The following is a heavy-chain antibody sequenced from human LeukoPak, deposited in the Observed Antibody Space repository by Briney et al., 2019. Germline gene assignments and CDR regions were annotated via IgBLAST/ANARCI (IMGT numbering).Heavy chain of an antibody. D-gene: IGHD6-19*01. Sequence: SETLSVTCTVCAGSLSHYYWTWLRQPPGKGLEWIGYVYNSGSTNYNTSLKSRVTISMDTSKNQFSLKLSSVTAADTAVYYCAAEFSNEQWLDWDYWGQGTLVTVSS. J-gene: IGHJ4*02. CDR2: VYNSGST. CDR1: AGSLSHYY. CDR3: AAEFSNEQWLDWDY. V-gene: IGHV4-59*01.